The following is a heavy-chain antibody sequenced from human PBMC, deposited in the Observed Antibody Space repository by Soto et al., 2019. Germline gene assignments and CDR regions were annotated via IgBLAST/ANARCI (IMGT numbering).Heavy chain of an antibody. CDR2: NIPIFGTA. V-gene: IGHV1-69*13. J-gene: IGHJ4*02. Sequence: GASVKVSCKASGGTFSNFVISWVRQAPGQGLEWMGGNIPIFGTANYAQKFQGRVTIIADESTGTTYMELTSLRSEDTAVYYCAMAPKLVGETTYENYFDYWGQGTLVTVSS. CDR3: AMAPKLVGETTYENYFDY. CDR1: GGTFSNFV. D-gene: IGHD3-3*01.